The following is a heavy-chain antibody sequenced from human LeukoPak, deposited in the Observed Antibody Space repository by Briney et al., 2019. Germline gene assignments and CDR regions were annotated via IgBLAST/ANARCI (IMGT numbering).Heavy chain of an antibody. CDR2: IYYSGTT. CDR1: GGSISSSGYY. CDR3: ARQVSDYFYYYIDV. Sequence: SETLSLTCSVYGGSISSSGYYWNWIRQPQGKGLEWVGSIYYSGTTYYNSSLKSRVTISEDTSKNRFSLMLTSVTAADTAVYYCARQVSDYFYYYIDVWGEGTTVIVSS. J-gene: IGHJ6*03. V-gene: IGHV4-39*01.